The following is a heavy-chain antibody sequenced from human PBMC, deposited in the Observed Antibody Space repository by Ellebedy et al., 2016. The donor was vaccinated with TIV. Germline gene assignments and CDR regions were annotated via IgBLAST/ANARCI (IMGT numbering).Heavy chain of an antibody. CDR2: IWYDGSNK. Sequence: PGGSLRLSCAASGFTFSSYGMHWVRQAPGKGLEWVAVIWYDGSNKYYADSVKGRFTISRDNSKNTLYLQMNSLRAEDTAVYYCAREGGFGTMIVAYYYGMDVWGQGTTVTVSS. V-gene: IGHV3-33*08. CDR1: GFTFSSYG. J-gene: IGHJ6*02. D-gene: IGHD3-22*01. CDR3: AREGGFGTMIVAYYYGMDV.